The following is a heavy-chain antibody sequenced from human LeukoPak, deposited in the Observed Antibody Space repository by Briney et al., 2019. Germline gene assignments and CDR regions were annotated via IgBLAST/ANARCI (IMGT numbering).Heavy chain of an antibody. J-gene: IGHJ4*02. CDR1: GFTFSSYG. V-gene: IGHV3-30*18. D-gene: IGHD1-26*01. CDR2: ISFDGNNK. CDR3: AKDLSGSPHIDY. Sequence: GSLRLSCAASGFTFSSYGMHWVRQAPGKGLEWLAVISFDGNNKYYADSVKGRFTISRDDSKNTLYLQMNGLRAEDTAVYYCAKDLSGSPHIDYWGQGTLVTVSS.